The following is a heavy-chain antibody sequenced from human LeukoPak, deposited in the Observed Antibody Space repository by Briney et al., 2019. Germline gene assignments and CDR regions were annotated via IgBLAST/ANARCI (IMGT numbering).Heavy chain of an antibody. V-gene: IGHV1-2*02. CDR3: ARDRPPAPGRSYGGGHFDS. Sequence: ASVKVSCKASGYTFTGYYMHWVRQAPGQGLEWMGWINPNSGDTNFAQKFQGRVTMTRDTSISTAYMELSRLRSDDTAVYYCARDRPPAPGRSYGGGHFDSWGQGTLVTVSS. J-gene: IGHJ4*02. CDR2: INPNSGDT. D-gene: IGHD5-18*01. CDR1: GYTFTGYY.